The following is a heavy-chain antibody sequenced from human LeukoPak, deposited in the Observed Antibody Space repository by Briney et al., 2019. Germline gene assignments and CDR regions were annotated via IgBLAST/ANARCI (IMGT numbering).Heavy chain of an antibody. V-gene: IGHV3-15*01. D-gene: IGHD3-22*01. CDR3: LAAMIVVAAYFQH. CDR2: FKSKTDGGTT. Sequence: PGGSLRLSCAASGFTFGNAWMSWVRQAPGKGLEWVGSFKSKTDGGTTDYAAPVKGRFTISRDDSKNTLYLQMNSLKTEDTAVYYCLAAMIVVAAYFQHWGQGTLVTVSS. J-gene: IGHJ1*01. CDR1: GFTFGNAW.